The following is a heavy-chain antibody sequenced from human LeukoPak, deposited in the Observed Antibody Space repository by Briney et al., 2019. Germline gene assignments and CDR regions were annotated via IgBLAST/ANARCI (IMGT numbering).Heavy chain of an antibody. J-gene: IGHJ6*03. V-gene: IGHV3-23*01. D-gene: IGHD1-7*01. CDR1: GFTFSSYA. CDR3: AKRRGLELTYYYHMDV. Sequence: PGGSLRLSCAAFGFTFSSYAMSWVRQAPGKGLEWVSAISGSGGSTYYADSVKGRFTISRDNSKNTLYLQMNSLRADDTAVYCCAKRRGLELTYYYHMDVWGKGTTVTVSS. CDR2: ISGSGGST.